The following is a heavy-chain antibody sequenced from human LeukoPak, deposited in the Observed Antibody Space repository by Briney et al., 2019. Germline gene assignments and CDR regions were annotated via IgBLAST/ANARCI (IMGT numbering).Heavy chain of an antibody. CDR2: IYYSGST. CDR3: ARLLPDYYYYMDV. CDR1: GGSINTTNNY. V-gene: IGHV4-39*01. Sequence: SETLSLTCTVSGGSINTTNNYWGWIRQPPGQGLEWIGSIYYSGSTYYNPSLKSRVTISVDTPKNQFSLKLSSVTAADTAVYYCARLLPDYYYYMDVWGKGTTVTVSS. J-gene: IGHJ6*03. D-gene: IGHD2/OR15-2a*01.